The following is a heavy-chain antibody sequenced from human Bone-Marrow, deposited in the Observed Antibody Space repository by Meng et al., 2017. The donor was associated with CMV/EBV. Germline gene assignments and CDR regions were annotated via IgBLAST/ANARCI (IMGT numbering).Heavy chain of an antibody. J-gene: IGHJ4*02. CDR1: GFTFSSYA. CDR2: ISGSGGST. V-gene: IGHV3-23*01. Sequence: GESLRLSCAASGFTFSSYAMSWVRQAPGKGLEWVSAISGSGGSTYYADSVKGRFTISRDNSKNTLYLQMNSLRAEDTAVYYCANPVLRYSSSLMGFNDWGQGTLVTVSS. D-gene: IGHD6-6*01. CDR3: ANPVLRYSSSLMGFND.